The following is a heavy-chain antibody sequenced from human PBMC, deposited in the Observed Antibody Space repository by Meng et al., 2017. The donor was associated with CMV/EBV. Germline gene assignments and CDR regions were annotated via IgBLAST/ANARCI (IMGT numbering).Heavy chain of an antibody. V-gene: IGHV4-39*01. CDR3: ARLSAAADLYFQH. Sequence: SETLSHTCTVSGGSISSSSYYWGWIRQPPGKGLEWIGSIYYSGSTYYNPSLKSRVTISVDTSKNQFSLKLSSVTAADTAVYYCARLSAAADLYFQHWGQGTLVTVSS. D-gene: IGHD6-13*01. CDR2: IYYSGST. CDR1: GGSISSSSYY. J-gene: IGHJ1*01.